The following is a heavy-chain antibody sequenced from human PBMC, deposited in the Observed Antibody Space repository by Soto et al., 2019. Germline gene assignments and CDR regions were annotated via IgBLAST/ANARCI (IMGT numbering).Heavy chain of an antibody. CDR1: GFTFSSYA. D-gene: IGHD3-10*01. Sequence: PGGSLRLSCAASGFTFSSYAMTWVRQAPGKGLEWVSAISGSGDSTYYADSVKGRFTISRDNSKNTLDLQMNSLRAEDTAVYFCAKDPTGVVRGVMDCWGQGTLVTVSS. CDR3: AKDPTGVVRGVMDC. V-gene: IGHV3-23*01. J-gene: IGHJ4*02. CDR2: ISGSGDST.